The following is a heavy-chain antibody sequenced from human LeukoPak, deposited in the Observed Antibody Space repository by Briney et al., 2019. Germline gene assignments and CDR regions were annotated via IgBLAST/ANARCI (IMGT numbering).Heavy chain of an antibody. D-gene: IGHD3-9*01. J-gene: IGHJ4*02. CDR3: ARDSRADWSYSGLYFDY. CDR2: IYYSGST. V-gene: IGHV4-30-4*01. Sequence: PSQTLSLTCTVSGGSISSGDYYWSWIRQPPGKGLEWIGYIYYSGSTYYNPSLKSRVTISVDTSKNQFSLKLSSVTAADTAVYYCARDSRADWSYSGLYFDYWGQGTLVTVSS. CDR1: GGSISSGDYY.